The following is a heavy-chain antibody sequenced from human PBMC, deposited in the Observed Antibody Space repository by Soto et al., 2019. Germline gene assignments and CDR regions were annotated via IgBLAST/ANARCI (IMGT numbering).Heavy chain of an antibody. J-gene: IGHJ4*02. CDR2: TNTYNGNT. CDR1: GYTFTNYG. CDR3: ARGMTPDYFDF. Sequence: QVQLVQSGPEVKKPGASVKVSCKTSGYTFTNYGISWVRQAPGQGLEWMGWTNTYNGNTKYAQDLQGRVTMTADTSTNKAYLDLRSLRSDDTAVFFCARGMTPDYFDFWGQGTLVTVSS. V-gene: IGHV1-18*04.